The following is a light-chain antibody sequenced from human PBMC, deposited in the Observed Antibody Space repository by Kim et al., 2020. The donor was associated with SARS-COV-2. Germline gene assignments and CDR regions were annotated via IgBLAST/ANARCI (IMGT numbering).Light chain of an antibody. CDR1: ENIGND. V-gene: IGKV1-6*01. Sequence: ASVGDRVTITCRASENIGNDLGWYQQKPGKAPKLLIYDASSLQSGVQSRFSGSGSGTDFTLTISSLQPEDFATYYCLQDYNYPWTFGQGTKVDIK. CDR2: DAS. J-gene: IGKJ1*01. CDR3: LQDYNYPWT.